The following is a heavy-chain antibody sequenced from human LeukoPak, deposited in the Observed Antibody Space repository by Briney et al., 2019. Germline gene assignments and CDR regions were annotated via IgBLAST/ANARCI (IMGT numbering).Heavy chain of an antibody. CDR2: IYYSGST. Sequence: SETLSLTCTVSGDSISSYYWSWIRQPPGKGLEWIGYIYYSGSTNYNPSLKSRVTISVDTSKNQFSLKLSSVTAADTAVYYCARESIDGSYYDYWGQGTLVTVSS. J-gene: IGHJ4*02. CDR1: GDSISSYY. CDR3: ARESIDGSYYDY. V-gene: IGHV4-59*01. D-gene: IGHD1-26*01.